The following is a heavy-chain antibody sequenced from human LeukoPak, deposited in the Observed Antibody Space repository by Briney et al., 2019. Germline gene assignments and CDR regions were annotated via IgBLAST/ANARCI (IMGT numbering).Heavy chain of an antibody. Sequence: GGSLRLSCAASGFTFSSYSMNWFRQAPGKGLEWVSSISSSSIYIYYAASVKGRFTISRDNAKNSLYLQMNSLRAEDTAVYYCARDQPPYSKHYDYWGQGTLVTVSS. CDR3: ARDQPPYSKHYDY. V-gene: IGHV3-21*01. D-gene: IGHD6-13*01. J-gene: IGHJ4*02. CDR1: GFTFSSYS. CDR2: ISSSSIYI.